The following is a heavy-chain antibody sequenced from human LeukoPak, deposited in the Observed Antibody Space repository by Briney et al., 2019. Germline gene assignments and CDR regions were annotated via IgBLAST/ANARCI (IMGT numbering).Heavy chain of an antibody. D-gene: IGHD2-2*01. CDR1: GFTFSSYG. CDR3: ARDRGTRYYYGMDV. J-gene: IGHJ6*02. Sequence: PGRSLRLSCAASGFTFSSYGMHWVRQAPGKGLEWVAVIWYDGSNKYYADSVKGRFTISRDNSKNTLYLQMHSLRAEDTAVYYCARDRGTRYYYGMDVWGQGTTVIVSS. CDR2: IWYDGSNK. V-gene: IGHV3-33*01.